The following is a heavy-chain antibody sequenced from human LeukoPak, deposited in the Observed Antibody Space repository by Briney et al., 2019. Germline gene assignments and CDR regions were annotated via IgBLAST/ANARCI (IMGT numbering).Heavy chain of an antibody. CDR3: ARGITIFGVVNNWFDP. Sequence: SETLSLTCAVSGYSISSGYYWGWIRQPPGKGLEWIGSIYHSGSTYYNPSLNSRVTISVDTSKNQFSLKLSSVTAADTAVYYCARGITIFGVVNNWFDPWGQGTLVTVSS. CDR2: IYHSGST. CDR1: GYSISSGYY. D-gene: IGHD3-3*01. J-gene: IGHJ5*02. V-gene: IGHV4-38-2*01.